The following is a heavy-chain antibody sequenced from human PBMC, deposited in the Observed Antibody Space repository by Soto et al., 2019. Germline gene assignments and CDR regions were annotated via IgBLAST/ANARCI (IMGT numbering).Heavy chain of an antibody. CDR2: IYYSGST. CDR3: ARGQNYGDYVFHYYYGMDV. Sequence: QVQLQESGPGLVKPSQTLSLTCTVSGGSISSGGYYWSWIRQHPGKGLEWIGYIYYSGSTYYNPSLKSRVTISVDTSKNQFSLKLSSVTAADTAVYYCARGQNYGDYVFHYYYGMDVWGQGTTVTVSS. D-gene: IGHD4-17*01. V-gene: IGHV4-31*03. J-gene: IGHJ6*02. CDR1: GGSISSGGYY.